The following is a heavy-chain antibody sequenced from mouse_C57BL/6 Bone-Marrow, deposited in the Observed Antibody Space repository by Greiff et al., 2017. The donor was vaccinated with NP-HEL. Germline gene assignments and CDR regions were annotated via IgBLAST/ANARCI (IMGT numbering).Heavy chain of an antibody. J-gene: IGHJ2*01. CDR1: GFTFSSYG. CDR3: ARQGDYDSYYFDY. Sequence: EVKLVESGGDLVKPGGSLKLSCAASGFTFSSYGMSWVRQTPDKRLEWVATISSGGSYTYYPDSVKGRFTISRDNAKNTLYLQMSSLKSEDTAMYYCARQGDYDSYYFDYWGQGTNLTVSS. D-gene: IGHD2-4*01. CDR2: ISSGGSYT. V-gene: IGHV5-6*01.